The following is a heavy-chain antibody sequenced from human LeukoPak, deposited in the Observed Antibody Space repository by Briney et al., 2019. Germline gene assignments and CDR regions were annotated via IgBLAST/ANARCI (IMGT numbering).Heavy chain of an antibody. J-gene: IGHJ4*02. V-gene: IGHV3-48*01. CDR1: GFTFNTYT. Sequence: PGGSLRLSCAASGFTFNTYTMNWVRQAPGKGLEWVSYISGSSGIIDYADSVRGRFTISRDNAKNSLHLQMNSLRAEDTAVYYCAKALYGGHDYWGQGTLVTVSS. D-gene: IGHD4-23*01. CDR3: AKALYGGHDY. CDR2: ISGSSGII.